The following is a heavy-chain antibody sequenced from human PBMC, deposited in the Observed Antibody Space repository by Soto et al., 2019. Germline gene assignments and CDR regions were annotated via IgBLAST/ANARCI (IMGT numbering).Heavy chain of an antibody. CDR2: IYYSGST. V-gene: IGHV4-59*11. J-gene: IGHJ5*02. D-gene: IGHD6-19*01. CDR3: ARTLTSGWEADWFDP. Sequence: SETLSLTCTVSGGSISSHYWSWIRQPPGKGLEWIGDIYYSGSTNYNPSLKSRVTILVDTSKNQFSLKVSSVTAADTAVYYCARTLTSGWEADWFDPWGQGTLVTVSS. CDR1: GGSISSHY.